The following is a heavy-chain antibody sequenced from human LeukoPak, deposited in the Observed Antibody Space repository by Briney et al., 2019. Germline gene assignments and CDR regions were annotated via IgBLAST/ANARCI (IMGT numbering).Heavy chain of an antibody. CDR2: ISISSSTI. V-gene: IGHV3-48*02. Sequence: GGSLRLSCAASGFTPSSYTMNWVRHAPRKGLEWVSYISISSSTIYYTDSVKGRFTISRDNGKNSLYLQMNSLRDEDTAVYYCARDRSGGYYGSVDYWGQGTLVTVSS. J-gene: IGHJ4*02. CDR1: GFTPSSYT. D-gene: IGHD3-10*01. CDR3: ARDRSGGYYGSVDY.